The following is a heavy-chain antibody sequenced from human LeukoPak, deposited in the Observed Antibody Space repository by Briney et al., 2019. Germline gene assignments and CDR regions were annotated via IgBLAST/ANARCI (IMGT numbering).Heavy chain of an antibody. CDR3: ARGPDVLRFLEWFGYYGMDV. CDR2: IIPILGIA. CDR1: GCTFSSYA. Sequence: GASVKVSCKASGCTFSSYAISWVRQAPGQGLEWMGRIIPILGIANYAQKFQGRVTITADKSTSTAYMELSSLRSEDTTVYYCARGPDVLRFLEWFGYYGMDVWGQGTTVTVSS. D-gene: IGHD3-3*01. V-gene: IGHV1-69*04. J-gene: IGHJ6*02.